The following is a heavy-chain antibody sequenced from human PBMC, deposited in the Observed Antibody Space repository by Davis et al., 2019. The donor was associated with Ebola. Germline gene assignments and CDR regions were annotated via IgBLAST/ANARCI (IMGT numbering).Heavy chain of an antibody. V-gene: IGHV3-30*03. Sequence: PGGSLRLSCAASGFTFSSYGMHWVRKAPGKGLEWVAVISYDGSNKYYADSVKGRFTISRDNSKNTLYLQMNSLRAEDTAVYYCAREGQGSGYYSDYWGQGTLVTVSS. D-gene: IGHD3-22*01. J-gene: IGHJ4*02. CDR2: ISYDGSNK. CDR3: AREGQGSGYYSDY. CDR1: GFTFSSYG.